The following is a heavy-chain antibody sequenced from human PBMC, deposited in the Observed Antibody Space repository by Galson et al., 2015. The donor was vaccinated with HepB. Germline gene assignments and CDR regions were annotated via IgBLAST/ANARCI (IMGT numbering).Heavy chain of an antibody. V-gene: IGHV3-53*01. CDR1: GFTVSSNY. Sequence: SLRLSCAASGFTVSSNYMSWVRQAPGKGLEWVSVIYSGGSTYYADSVKGRFTISRDNSKNTLYLQMNSLRAEDTAVYYCARYSSSSLYYYYYYMDVWGKGTTVTVSS. CDR2: IYSGGST. CDR3: ARYSSSSLYYYYYYMDV. D-gene: IGHD6-13*01. J-gene: IGHJ6*03.